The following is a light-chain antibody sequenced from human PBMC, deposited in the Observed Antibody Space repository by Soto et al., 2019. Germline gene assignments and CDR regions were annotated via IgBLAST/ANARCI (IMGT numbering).Light chain of an antibody. V-gene: IGKV3-15*01. CDR1: QSVSSN. CDR3: QQYNNWPPYT. J-gene: IGKJ2*01. CDR2: GAY. Sequence: EIVMTQSPATLSVSPGERATLSCRASQSVSSNLAWYQQKPGQAPRLLIYGAYTSATGIPARFSGSGSGAEFTLTISSLQSEDFAVYYCQQYNNWPPYTFGQGTKVEIK.